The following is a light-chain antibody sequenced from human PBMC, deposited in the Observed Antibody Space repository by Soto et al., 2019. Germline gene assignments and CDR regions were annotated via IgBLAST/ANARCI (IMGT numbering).Light chain of an antibody. CDR1: QGISNH. V-gene: IGKV1-6*01. CDR2: AAS. Sequence: AIQMTQSPSSLSASVGERVTITCRASQGISNHLGWYQQKPGGAPHLLIFAASNLQSGVPSRFSGSGSGTVFTLSISSLQPEDFATYYCLHDYTYPRTFGQGTKVEIK. J-gene: IGKJ1*01. CDR3: LHDYTYPRT.